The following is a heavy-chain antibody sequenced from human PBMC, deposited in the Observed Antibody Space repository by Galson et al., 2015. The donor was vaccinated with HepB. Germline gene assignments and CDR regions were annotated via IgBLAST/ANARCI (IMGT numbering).Heavy chain of an antibody. Sequence: SLRLSCAGSGFTFSAYWMSWVRQAPGKGLEWVAKINEDGSQGYYVDSVKGRFTISRDNAKNSLYLQMNSLRVEDTAVYYCARGPLIKDAGLQWGQGTLVTVSS. CDR3: ARGPLIKDAGLQ. D-gene: IGHD3-10*01. CDR1: GFTFSAYW. J-gene: IGHJ4*02. V-gene: IGHV3-7*01. CDR2: INEDGSQG.